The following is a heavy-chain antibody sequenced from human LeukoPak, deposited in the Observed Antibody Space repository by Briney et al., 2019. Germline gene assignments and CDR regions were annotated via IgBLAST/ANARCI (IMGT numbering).Heavy chain of an antibody. CDR3: ANDYRSGSFHDF. CDR2: ISRRDDYT. CDR1: GFAFSSYA. V-gene: IGHV3-23*01. J-gene: IGHJ4*02. Sequence: QPGGSLRLSCAASGFAFSSYAMSWVRQPPGKGLEWVSVISRRDDYTYYADPVKGRFTISRDNSKNTLYLQMNTLRAEDTAVYYCANDYRSGSFHDFWGQGTLVTVST. D-gene: IGHD3-10*01.